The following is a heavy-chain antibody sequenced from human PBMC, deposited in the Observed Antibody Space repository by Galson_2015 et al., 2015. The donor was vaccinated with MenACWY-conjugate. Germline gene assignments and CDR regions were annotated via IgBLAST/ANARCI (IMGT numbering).Heavy chain of an antibody. V-gene: IGHV3-74*01. CDR3: AKDWSVPYSTISYYFYMDV. Sequence: SLRLSCAASGFTFSSYWMHWVRQAPGKGLVWVSRVNSDGSGTGYADSVKGRFTISRDNAKNMLFLQMNSLKVEDTAVYYCAKDWSVPYSTISYYFYMDVWGKGTTVTVSS. CDR1: GFTFSSYW. J-gene: IGHJ6*03. D-gene: IGHD6-13*01. CDR2: VNSDGSGT.